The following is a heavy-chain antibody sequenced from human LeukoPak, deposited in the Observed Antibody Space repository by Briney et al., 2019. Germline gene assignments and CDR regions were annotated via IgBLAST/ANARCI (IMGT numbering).Heavy chain of an antibody. Sequence: GGSLRLSCAASGLTFSSNAMSWVRQAPGKGLEWVSAISGRDGSTYYADSVKGRFTISRDDSKNTLYLQMNSLRAEDTAVYYCAKKGVRQFDYWGQGLLVTVSS. CDR2: ISGRDGST. CDR1: GLTFSSNA. V-gene: IGHV3-23*01. CDR3: AKKGVRQFDY. D-gene: IGHD2-8*01. J-gene: IGHJ4*02.